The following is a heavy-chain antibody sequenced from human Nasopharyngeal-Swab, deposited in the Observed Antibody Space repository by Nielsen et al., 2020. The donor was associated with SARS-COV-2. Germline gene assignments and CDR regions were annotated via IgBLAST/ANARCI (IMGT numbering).Heavy chain of an antibody. CDR2: VKNDGTTT. D-gene: IGHD6-19*01. V-gene: IGHV3-74*01. CDR1: GFILSDYW. CDR3: ARDGQGAVDLDY. Sequence: GESLKISCAASGFILSDYWVHWVRQAPGTGLVWVSHVKNDGTTTTYADAVKGRFTMSRDDAKNILYLQMNSLRTEDTAVYYCARDGQGAVDLDYWGQGSLVTVSS. J-gene: IGHJ4*02.